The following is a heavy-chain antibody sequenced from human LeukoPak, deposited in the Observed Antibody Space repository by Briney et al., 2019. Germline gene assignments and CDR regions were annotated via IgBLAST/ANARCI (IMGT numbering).Heavy chain of an antibody. Sequence: SETLSLTCSVSGYSISRGYHWAWVRQPPGKGLEWIGSVHHSGATYYNPSLNSRLTISADTSKNQFSLKMDSVTAADTAVYYCARRDYYDSSGYYSDWYFDLWGRGTLVTVSS. CDR3: ARRDYYDSSGYYSDWYFDL. CDR2: VHHSGAT. V-gene: IGHV4-38-2*02. J-gene: IGHJ2*01. CDR1: GYSISRGYH. D-gene: IGHD3-22*01.